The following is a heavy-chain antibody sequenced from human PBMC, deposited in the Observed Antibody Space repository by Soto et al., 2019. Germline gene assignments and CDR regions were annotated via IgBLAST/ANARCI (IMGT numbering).Heavy chain of an antibody. CDR1: GFTFESYG. J-gene: IGHJ4*02. CDR3: ARDFGVAGRNDFDY. D-gene: IGHD6-19*01. V-gene: IGHV3-48*01. CDR2: ISPCSRAI. Sequence: EMPLGASGGGLVQPGGSLRLSCVTSGFTFESYGLNWVRPSPGQGLEWLSHISPCSRAIYYADSVKGRFTVSRDSAKNSLALQMNGLRAGDTAIYYCARDFGVAGRNDFDYWGQETLVTVSS.